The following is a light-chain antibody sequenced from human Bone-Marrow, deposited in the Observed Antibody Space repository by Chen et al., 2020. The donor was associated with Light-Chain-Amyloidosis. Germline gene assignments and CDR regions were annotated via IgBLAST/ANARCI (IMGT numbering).Light chain of an antibody. CDR3: AAWDDSLSGYV. J-gene: IGLJ1*01. CDR1: SSNIGSNY. Sequence: QSVLTQPPSASGNPGQRVTISCSGSSSNIGSNYVYWYQQLPGAAPTLLVHRYNQRPSGVPDRFSASRSATSASLAISGLRSEDEADYYCAAWDDSLSGYVFGTGTKVTVL. CDR2: RYN. V-gene: IGLV1-47*01.